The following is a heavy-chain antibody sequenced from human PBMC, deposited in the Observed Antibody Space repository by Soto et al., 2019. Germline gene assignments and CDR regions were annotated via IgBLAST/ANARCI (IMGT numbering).Heavy chain of an antibody. Sequence: GGSLRLSCAASGFTFSRYEMNWVRQAPGKGLEWVSYISSSGSTIYYADSVKGRFTISRDNAKKSLYLQMNSLRAEDTAVYYCARQAHCSNCVCYFDSWGQGTLVTVSS. CDR3: ARQAHCSNCVCYFDS. J-gene: IGHJ4*02. CDR2: ISSSGSTI. D-gene: IGHD2-8*01. V-gene: IGHV3-48*03. CDR1: GFTFSRYE.